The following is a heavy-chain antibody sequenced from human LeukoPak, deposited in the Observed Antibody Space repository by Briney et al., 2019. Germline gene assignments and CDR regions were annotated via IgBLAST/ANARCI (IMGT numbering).Heavy chain of an antibody. V-gene: IGHV6-1*01. CDR2: TYYRSKWYN. CDR3: ARAEYDILTGSSPNFDY. D-gene: IGHD3-9*01. Sequence: SQTLSLTCAISGDRVSSNSAAWNWIRQSPSRGLEWLGRTYYRSKWYNDYAVSVKSRITINPDTSKNQFSLQLNSVTPEDTAVYYCARAEYDILTGSSPNFDYWGQGTLVTVSS. J-gene: IGHJ4*02. CDR1: GDRVSSNSAA.